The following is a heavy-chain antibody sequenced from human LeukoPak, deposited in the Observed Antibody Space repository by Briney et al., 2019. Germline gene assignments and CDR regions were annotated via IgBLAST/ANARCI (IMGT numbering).Heavy chain of an antibody. J-gene: IGHJ4*02. CDR1: GFTFSSHA. CDR3: ARGGSWRCYYTFDY. Sequence: GGSLRLSCAASGFTFSSHAMHWVRQAPGKGLEGVALVSYDGTNKYYADSVMGRFTVSRDNSKDTLYLQMSSLRGEDTAVYFCARGGSWRCYYTFDYWGQGTLVTVSS. CDR2: VSYDGTNK. V-gene: IGHV3-30*14. D-gene: IGHD3-3*01.